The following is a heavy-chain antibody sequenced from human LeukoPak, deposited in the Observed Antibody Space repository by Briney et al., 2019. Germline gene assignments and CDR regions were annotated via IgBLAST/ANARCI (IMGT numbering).Heavy chain of an antibody. CDR2: ITSSGSIK. V-gene: IGHV3-48*03. CDR1: GFTFSNYE. Sequence: GGSLRLSCTASGFTFSNYEINWVRQAPGKGLEWIAYITSSGSIKYYADSVKGRFTISRDNAKNSLFLQMNSLRAEDTAVYYCARVDRYDFYFDYWGQGTLVTVSS. D-gene: IGHD5-12*01. CDR3: ARVDRYDFYFDY. J-gene: IGHJ4*02.